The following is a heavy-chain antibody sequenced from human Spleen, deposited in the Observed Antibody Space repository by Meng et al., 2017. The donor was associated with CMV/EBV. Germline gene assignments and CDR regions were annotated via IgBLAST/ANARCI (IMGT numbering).Heavy chain of an antibody. V-gene: IGHV3-30*04. D-gene: IGHD6-6*01. CDR2: VSYDGRNK. Sequence: GESLKISCAASGFTFSGYAMHWVRQAPGKGLEWVAVVSYDGRNKYYADSVKGRFTISRDNSKNTLFLQMNSLRAEDTAVYYCARTYSSSSIDYYYNGMDVWGQGTTVTVSS. CDR1: GFTFSGYA. CDR3: ARTYSSSSIDYYYNGMDV. J-gene: IGHJ6*02.